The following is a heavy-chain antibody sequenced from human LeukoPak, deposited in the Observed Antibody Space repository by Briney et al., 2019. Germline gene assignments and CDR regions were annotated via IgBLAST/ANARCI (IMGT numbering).Heavy chain of an antibody. Sequence: SETLSLTCTVSGGSISSYYWSWIRQPPGKGLEWIGYIYYSGSTNYNPSLKSRVTISVDTSKSQFSLKLISVTAADTAVYYCARYNYGRLDYWGQGTLVTVSS. CDR3: ARYNYGRLDY. D-gene: IGHD5-18*01. CDR1: GGSISSYY. V-gene: IGHV4-59*01. J-gene: IGHJ4*02. CDR2: IYYSGST.